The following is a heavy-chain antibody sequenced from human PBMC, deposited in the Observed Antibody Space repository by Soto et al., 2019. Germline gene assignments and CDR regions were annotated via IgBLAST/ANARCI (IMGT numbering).Heavy chain of an antibody. D-gene: IGHD2-2*01. J-gene: IGHJ6*02. CDR3: ARLGDIVVVPAAISYYYYGMDV. CDR2: IDPSDSYT. CDR1: GYSFTSYW. V-gene: IGHV5-10-1*01. Sequence: PGESLKISCKGSGYSFTSYWISWVRQMPGKGLEWMGRIDPSDSYTNYSPSFQGHVTISADKSISTAYLQWSSLKASDTAMYYCARLGDIVVVPAAISYYYYGMDVWGQGTTVTVS.